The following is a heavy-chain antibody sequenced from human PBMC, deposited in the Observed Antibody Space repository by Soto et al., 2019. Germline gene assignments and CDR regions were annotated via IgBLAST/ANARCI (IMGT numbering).Heavy chain of an antibody. V-gene: IGHV3-33*01. J-gene: IGHJ4*02. Sequence: QVQLVESGGGVVQPGRSLRLSCAASGFTFSSYGMHWVRQAPGKGLEWVAVIWYDGSNKYYADSVKGRFTISRDNSKNTLYLQMNSLRAEDTAVYYCVREGGYYDSSGYYYGYYFDYWGQGTLVTVSS. D-gene: IGHD3-22*01. CDR1: GFTFSSYG. CDR2: IWYDGSNK. CDR3: VREGGYYDSSGYYYGYYFDY.